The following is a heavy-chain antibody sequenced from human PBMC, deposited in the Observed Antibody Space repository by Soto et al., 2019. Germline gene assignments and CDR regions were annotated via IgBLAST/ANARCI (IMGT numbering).Heavy chain of an antibody. CDR3: ARNGIVGAKSNFDY. D-gene: IGHD1-26*01. CDR1: VGTFSSYA. Sequence: XSGKFSGRAAVGTFSSYAISWLRQAPGQGLEWMGGIIPIFGTANYAQKFQGRVTITADESTSTAYMELSSLRSEDTAVYYCARNGIVGAKSNFDYWGQGTLVTVSS. V-gene: IGHV1-69*13. CDR2: IIPIFGTA. J-gene: IGHJ4*02.